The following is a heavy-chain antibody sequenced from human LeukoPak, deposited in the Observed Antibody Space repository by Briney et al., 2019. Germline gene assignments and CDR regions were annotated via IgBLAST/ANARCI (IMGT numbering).Heavy chain of an antibody. V-gene: IGHV1-2*02. CDR2: INPNSGGT. Sequence: ASVKVSCKASGYTFTGYYMHWVRQAPGQGLEWMGWINPNSGGTNYAQKFQGRVTMARDTSISTAYMELSRLRSDDTAVYYCARTYCAEDCSIRYFDYWGQGTLVTVSS. CDR3: ARTYCAEDCSIRYFDY. J-gene: IGHJ4*02. CDR1: GYTFTGYY. D-gene: IGHD2-21*02.